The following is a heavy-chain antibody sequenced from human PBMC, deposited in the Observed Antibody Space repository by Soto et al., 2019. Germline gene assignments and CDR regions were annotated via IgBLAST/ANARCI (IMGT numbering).Heavy chain of an antibody. D-gene: IGHD1-26*01. CDR3: TRALRGSYDS. CDR2: TYYRSKWST. J-gene: IGHJ5*01. V-gene: IGHV6-1*01. Sequence: SQTLSLTCAISGDSVSSKSAAWNWIRQSPSRGLEWLGRTYYRSKWSTDYAVSVRSRITINPDTSKNQFSLQLNSVTAEDTAVYYCTRALRGSYDSWGQGTLVTVSS. CDR1: GDSVSSKSAA.